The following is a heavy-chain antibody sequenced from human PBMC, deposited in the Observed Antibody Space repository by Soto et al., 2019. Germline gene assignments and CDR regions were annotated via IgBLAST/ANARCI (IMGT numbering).Heavy chain of an antibody. V-gene: IGHV1-3*01. CDR3: ARVVSGYCSEHGCRNWFDP. D-gene: IGHD2-15*01. CDR2: INAGNGNT. CDR1: GYTFTSYA. J-gene: IGHJ5*02. Sequence: QVQLVQSGAEVKKPGASVKVSCKASGYTFTSYAMHWVRQAPGQRLEWMGWINAGNGNTKYSQKFQGRVTITRDTTASTAYMELSSLRSEDTAVYYCARVVSGYCSEHGCRNWFDPWGQGTLVTVSS.